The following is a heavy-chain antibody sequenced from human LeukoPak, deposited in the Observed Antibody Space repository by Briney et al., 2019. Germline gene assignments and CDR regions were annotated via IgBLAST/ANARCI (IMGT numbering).Heavy chain of an antibody. D-gene: IGHD4-17*01. Sequence: PGGSLRLSCAASGFTFSGYWMSWVRQAPGKGLEWVANIKRDGSEKYYVDSVKGRFTISRDNAKNSLYLQMNSLRAEDTAVYYCARGVTTPIYWGQGTLVTVSS. CDR3: ARGVTTPIY. J-gene: IGHJ4*02. V-gene: IGHV3-7*05. CDR1: GFTFSGYW. CDR2: IKRDGSEK.